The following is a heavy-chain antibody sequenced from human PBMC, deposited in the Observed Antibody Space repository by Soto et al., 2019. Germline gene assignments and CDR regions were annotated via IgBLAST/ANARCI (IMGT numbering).Heavy chain of an antibody. V-gene: IGHV1-69*02. CDR2: IIPILGIA. J-gene: IGHJ4*02. CDR3: ARFYCSSTSCHFDY. CDR1: GGTFSSYT. D-gene: IGHD2-2*01. Sequence: QVQLVQSGAEVKKPGSSVKVSCKASGGTFSSYTISWVRQAPGQGLEWMGRIIPILGIANYAQKFQGRVTITADKSTSTASMELSSLRSEDTAVHYCARFYCSSTSCHFDYWGQGTLVTVSS.